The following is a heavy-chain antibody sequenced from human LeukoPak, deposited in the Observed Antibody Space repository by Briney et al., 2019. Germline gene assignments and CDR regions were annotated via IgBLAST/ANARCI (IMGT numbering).Heavy chain of an antibody. Sequence: GGSLRLSCAASGFTFSIYNMNWVRQAPGKGLERVSYISSRGSTIYYADSMRGRITISRDNAKKSLFLQMNSLRAEDTAVYYCARDYYGSGSYYNAYYGMDVWGQGTTVTVSS. CDR2: ISSRGSTI. J-gene: IGHJ6*02. CDR3: ARDYYGSGSYYNAYYGMDV. V-gene: IGHV3-48*03. CDR1: GFTFSIYN. D-gene: IGHD3-10*01.